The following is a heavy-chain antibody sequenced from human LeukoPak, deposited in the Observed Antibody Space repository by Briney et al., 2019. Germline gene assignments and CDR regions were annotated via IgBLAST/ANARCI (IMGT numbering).Heavy chain of an antibody. V-gene: IGHV4-4*07. CDR1: GDYISIYY. J-gene: IGHJ4*02. CDR3: ARDMFGLRDY. Sequence: PSQTLSLTCTLSGDYISIYYWSWIRQPVGKRLEWIGSIYTSGNTNYNPSLKSRATMSVDTSKNQFSLNLSSVTAADTAMYYCARDMFGLRDYWGQGTLVTVSS. CDR2: IYTSGNT. D-gene: IGHD3-10*02.